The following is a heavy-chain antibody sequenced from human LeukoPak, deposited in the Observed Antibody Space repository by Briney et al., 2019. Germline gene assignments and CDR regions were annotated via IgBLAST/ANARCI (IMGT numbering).Heavy chain of an antibody. D-gene: IGHD5/OR15-5a*01. CDR1: GGSISNYY. V-gene: IGHV4-4*07. CDR2: IYTSGTT. CDR3: ATESTK. J-gene: IGHJ4*02. Sequence: NPSETLSLTCTVSGGSISNYYWSWIRQPAGKGLEWIGRIYTSGTTHYNPSLKSRVTISVDTSKNQFSLKLSSVTAADTAVYYCATESTKWGQGTLVTVSS.